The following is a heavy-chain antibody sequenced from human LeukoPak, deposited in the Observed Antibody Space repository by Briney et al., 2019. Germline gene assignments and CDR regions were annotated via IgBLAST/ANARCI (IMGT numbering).Heavy chain of an antibody. Sequence: PGGSLRLSCAASGFTFSNYGMHWVRQAPGKGLEWVAFIRYNGSNKYYADSVKGRFTISRDNSKNTLYLQMNSLRAEDTAVYYCAKDRVYDSSGYYDYWGQGTLVTVSS. V-gene: IGHV3-30*02. CDR1: GFTFSNYG. CDR2: IRYNGSNK. J-gene: IGHJ4*02. CDR3: AKDRVYDSSGYYDY. D-gene: IGHD3-22*01.